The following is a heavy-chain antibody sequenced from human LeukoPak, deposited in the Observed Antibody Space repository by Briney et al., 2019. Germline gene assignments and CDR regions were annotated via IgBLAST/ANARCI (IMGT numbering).Heavy chain of an antibody. CDR2: IIPIFDTA. CDR3: ARNRDTTSFSSFDI. V-gene: IGHV1-69*13. D-gene: IGHD2-2*01. CDR1: GGTFSSYA. Sequence: GASVKVSCKASGGTFSSYAINWVRQAPGQGLEWMGGIIPIFDTANYAQKFQGRVTITADESTSTGYMELSSLRSEDTAVYYCARNRDTTSFSSFDIWGQGTMVTVPS. J-gene: IGHJ3*02.